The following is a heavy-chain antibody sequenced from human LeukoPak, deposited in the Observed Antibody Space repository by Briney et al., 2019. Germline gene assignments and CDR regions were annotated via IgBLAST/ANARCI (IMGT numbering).Heavy chain of an antibody. Sequence: PGGSLRLSCAASGFTFSSYSMNWVRQAPGKGLEWVSSISSSSSYIYYADSVKGRFTISRDNAKNSLYLQMNSLRAEDTAVYYCARDQGTPTGTTLDAFDIWGQGTMVTVSS. V-gene: IGHV3-21*01. CDR2: ISSSSSYI. D-gene: IGHD1-7*01. J-gene: IGHJ3*02. CDR3: ARDQGTPTGTTLDAFDI. CDR1: GFTFSSYS.